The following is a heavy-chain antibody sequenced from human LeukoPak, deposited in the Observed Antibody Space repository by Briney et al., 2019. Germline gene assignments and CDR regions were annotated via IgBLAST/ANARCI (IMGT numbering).Heavy chain of an antibody. Sequence: ASVKVSCKASGYTFTSYGISWVRQAPGQGLEWMGWISAYNGNTNYAQKLQGRVTMTTDTSTSTAYMELRSPRSDDTAVYYCARSYGSGSYYKVAFDIWGQGTMVTVSS. CDR1: GYTFTSYG. D-gene: IGHD3-10*01. V-gene: IGHV1-18*04. CDR2: ISAYNGNT. CDR3: ARSYGSGSYYKVAFDI. J-gene: IGHJ3*02.